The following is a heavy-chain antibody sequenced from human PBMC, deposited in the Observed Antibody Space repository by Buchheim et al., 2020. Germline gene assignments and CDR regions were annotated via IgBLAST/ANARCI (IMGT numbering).Heavy chain of an antibody. D-gene: IGHD4-17*01. CDR3: AKDSNYGRLDY. CDR1: GFTFSSYG. CDR2: ISYDGSNK. Sequence: QVQLVESGGGVVQPGRSLRLSCAASGFTFSSYGMHWVRQAPGKGLEWVAVISYDGSNKYYADSVKGRFTISSDNSKNTLYLQMNSLRAEDTAVYYCAKDSNYGRLDYWGQGTL. V-gene: IGHV3-30*18. J-gene: IGHJ4*02.